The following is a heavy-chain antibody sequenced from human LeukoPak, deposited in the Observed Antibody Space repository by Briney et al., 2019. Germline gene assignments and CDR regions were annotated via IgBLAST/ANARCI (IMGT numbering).Heavy chain of an antibody. CDR2: ISYDGSNK. V-gene: IGHV3-30-3*02. CDR1: GFTFSGYP. J-gene: IGHJ4*02. Sequence: PGGSLRLSCAASGFTFSGYPIHWVRQAPGKGLGWVAVISYDGSNKYYADSVKGRFTISRDNSKNTLCLQMNGLRAEDTAVYYCAKSADGIVEVIRKREFDYRGQGTLVTVSS. D-gene: IGHD1-26*01. CDR3: AKSADGIVEVIRKREFDY.